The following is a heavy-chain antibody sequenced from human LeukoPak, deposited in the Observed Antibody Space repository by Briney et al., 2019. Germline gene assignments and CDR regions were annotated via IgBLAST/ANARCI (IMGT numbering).Heavy chain of an antibody. Sequence: SETLSLTCTVSGGSISSYYWSWIRQPAGKGLEWIGRIYTSGSTNYNPSLKSRVTMSVDTSKNQFSLKLSSVTAADTAVYYCARDHWDEYSSSYYFDYWGQGTLVTVSS. D-gene: IGHD6-6*01. V-gene: IGHV4-4*07. CDR2: IYTSGST. CDR1: GGSISSYY. CDR3: ARDHWDEYSSSYYFDY. J-gene: IGHJ4*02.